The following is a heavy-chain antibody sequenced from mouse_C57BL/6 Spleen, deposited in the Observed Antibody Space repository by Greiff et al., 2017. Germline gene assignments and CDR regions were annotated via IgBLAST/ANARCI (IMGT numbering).Heavy chain of an antibody. Sequence: VQLQQSGAELMKPGASVKISCKATGYTFTGYWIAWVKQRPGHGLEWIGEILPGSGSTNYNEKFKGKATLTADTSSNTAYMQLSSLTTDDSAVFYCARTRGYCGYDGVGYWGQGTLVTVAA. CDR2: ILPGSGST. J-gene: IGHJ3*01. D-gene: IGHD2-14*01. CDR1: GYTFTGYW. V-gene: IGHV1-9*01. CDR3: ARTRGYCGYDGVGY.